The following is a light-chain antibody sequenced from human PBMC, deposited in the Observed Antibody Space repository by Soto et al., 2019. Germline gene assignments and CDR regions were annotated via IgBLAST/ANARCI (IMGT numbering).Light chain of an antibody. J-gene: IGKJ2*01. CDR1: QSVSSNY. CDR2: GAS. CDR3: QQYAGSPPYT. Sequence: EIVLTQSPGTLSLSTGERATLSCRASQSVSSNYLAWYQQKPGQAPRLLIYGASSRATGIPDRFSGSGSGTDFALTISRLEPEDFAVYYCQQYAGSPPYTFGQGTKLEIK. V-gene: IGKV3-20*01.